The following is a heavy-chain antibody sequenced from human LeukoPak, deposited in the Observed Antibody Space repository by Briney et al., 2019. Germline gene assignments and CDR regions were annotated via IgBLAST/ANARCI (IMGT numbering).Heavy chain of an antibody. V-gene: IGHV4-4*02. D-gene: IGHD3-22*01. J-gene: IGHJ4*01. Sequence: PSGTLSLTCTVSGGSFSSNNWWSWVRQPPGKGLEWIGEVLHSGSTNSNPSLKSRVTMSIDKSKNQYSLKLTSVTAADTAVYYCATYYDSIGYRFDYWGQGTLVTVSS. CDR1: GGSFSSNNW. CDR2: VLHSGST. CDR3: ATYYDSIGYRFDY.